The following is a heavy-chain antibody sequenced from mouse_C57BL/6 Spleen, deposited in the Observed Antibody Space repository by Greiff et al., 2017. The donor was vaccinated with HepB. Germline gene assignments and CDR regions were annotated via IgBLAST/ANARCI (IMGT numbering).Heavy chain of an antibody. CDR1: GFSLTSYG. V-gene: IGHV2-6*01. CDR3: ASEGSSGTGLFAY. CDR2: IWGVGST. Sequence: QVQLQQSGPGLVAPSQSLSITCTVSGFSLTSYGVDWVRQSPGKGLEWLGVIWGVGSTNYNSALKSRLSISKDNSKSQVFLKMNSLQTDDTAMYYCASEGSSGTGLFAYWGQGTLVTVSA. J-gene: IGHJ3*01. D-gene: IGHD3-2*02.